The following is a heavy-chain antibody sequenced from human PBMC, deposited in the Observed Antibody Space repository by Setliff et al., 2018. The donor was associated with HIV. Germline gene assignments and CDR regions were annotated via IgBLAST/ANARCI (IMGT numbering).Heavy chain of an antibody. D-gene: IGHD2-21*01. CDR1: GYSISSGYY. CDR2: IYHSGST. Sequence: PSETLSLTCAVSGYSISSGYYWGWIRQPPGKGLEWIGSIYHSGSTYYNPSLKSRVTISADTSKNQFSLKLSSVTAADTAVYYCGRCMSVAVPEYWGQGTLVTVSS. V-gene: IGHV4-38-2*01. J-gene: IGHJ4*02. CDR3: GRCMSVAVPEY.